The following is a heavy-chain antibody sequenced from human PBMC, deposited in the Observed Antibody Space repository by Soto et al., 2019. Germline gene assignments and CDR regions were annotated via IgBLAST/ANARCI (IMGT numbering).Heavy chain of an antibody. D-gene: IGHD3-3*01. J-gene: IGHJ6*02. CDR1: GFTFSSYA. V-gene: IGHV3-23*01. Sequence: HPGGSLRLSCAASGFTFSSYAMSWVRQAPGKGLEWVSAISGSGGSTYYADSVKGRFTISRDNSKNTLYLQMNSLRAEDTAVYYCAKDKAISYGMDVWGQGTTVTVSS. CDR3: AKDKAISYGMDV. CDR2: ISGSGGST.